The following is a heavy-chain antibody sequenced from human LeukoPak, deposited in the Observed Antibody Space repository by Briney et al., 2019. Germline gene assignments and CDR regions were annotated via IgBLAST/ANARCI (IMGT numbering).Heavy chain of an antibody. CDR3: ARDVFADSSGGSFDF. CDR2: IWYDGSKK. CDR1: GFSFDTHG. J-gene: IGHJ4*02. V-gene: IGHV3-33*01. Sequence: GGSLRLSCAASGFSFDTHGMHWVRQAPGKGLEWVAVIWYDGSKKYYDDSVKGRFTISRDNSKKSLFLQMNSLRAEDTALYYCARDVFADSSGGSFDFWGQGTLVTVSS. D-gene: IGHD3-16*01.